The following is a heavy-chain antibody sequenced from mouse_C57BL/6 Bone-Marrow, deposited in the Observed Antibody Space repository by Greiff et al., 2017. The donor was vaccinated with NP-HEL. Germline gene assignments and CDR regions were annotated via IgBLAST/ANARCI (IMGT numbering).Heavy chain of an antibody. D-gene: IGHD1-1*01. CDR3: ARKGYGSSYCWYFDV. CDR1: GYTFTDYN. V-gene: IGHV1-18*01. CDR2: INPNNGGT. Sequence: EVQRVESGPELVKPGASVKIPCKASGYTFTDYNMDWVKQSHGKSLEWIGDINPNNGGTIYNQKFKGKATLTVDKSSSTAYMELRSLTSEDTAVYYCARKGYGSSYCWYFDVWGTGTTVTVSS. J-gene: IGHJ1*03.